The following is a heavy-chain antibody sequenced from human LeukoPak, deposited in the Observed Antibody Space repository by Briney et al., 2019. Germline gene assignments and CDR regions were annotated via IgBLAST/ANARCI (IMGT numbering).Heavy chain of an antibody. CDR3: VKDGMMVRGRGYFDY. CDR1: GYTLTELS. D-gene: IGHD3-10*01. V-gene: IGHV1-24*01. CDR2: FDPEDGET. J-gene: IGHJ4*02. Sequence: ASVKVSCKVSGYTLTELSMHWVRQAPGKGLEWMGGFDPEDGETIYAQKFQGRVTMTEDTSTDTAYMELGSLRSEDTAVYCCVKDGMMVRGRGYFDYWGQGTLVTVSS.